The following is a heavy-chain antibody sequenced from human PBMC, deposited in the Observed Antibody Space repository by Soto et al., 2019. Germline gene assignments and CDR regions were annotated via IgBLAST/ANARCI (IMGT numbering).Heavy chain of an antibody. CDR1: GYTFTGCY. Sequence: GASVKVSCKASGYTFTGCYMHWVRQAPGQGLEWMGWINPNSGGTNYAQKFQGWVTMTRDTSISTAYMELSRLRSDDTAVYYCARCRRYDSSDMDVWGQGTTVTVSS. D-gene: IGHD3-22*01. V-gene: IGHV1-2*04. CDR2: INPNSGGT. CDR3: ARCRRYDSSDMDV. J-gene: IGHJ6*02.